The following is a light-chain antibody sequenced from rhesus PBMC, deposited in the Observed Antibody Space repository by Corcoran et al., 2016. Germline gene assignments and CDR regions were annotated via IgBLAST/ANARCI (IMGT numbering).Light chain of an antibody. CDR3: QQYDDLPYS. Sequence: DIQMTQSPSSLSASVGDKVTITCHASKGISSGLAWYQQKPGKAPKPIIYAASRLQSGVPSRFSGSGSGTDYTLTISSLQPEDFATYYCQQYDDLPYSFGQGTKVEIK. J-gene: IGKJ2*01. CDR2: AAS. CDR1: KGISSG. V-gene: IGKV1-19*01.